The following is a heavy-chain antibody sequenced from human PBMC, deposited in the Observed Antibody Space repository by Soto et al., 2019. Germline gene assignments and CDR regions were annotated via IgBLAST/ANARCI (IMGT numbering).Heavy chain of an antibody. CDR1: GFTFSSYG. J-gene: IGHJ4*02. CDR3: AREGDRYGTVCFDS. Sequence: GGSLRLSCAASGFTFSSYGMSWVRQAPGKGLEWVAGIPVIGERRYYADSVKGRFTISRDNAKNTLYLQMNSLRVEDAAVYFCAREGDRYGTVCFDSWGQGTMVTVYS. V-gene: IGHV3-23*01. CDR2: IPVIGERR. D-gene: IGHD1-1*01.